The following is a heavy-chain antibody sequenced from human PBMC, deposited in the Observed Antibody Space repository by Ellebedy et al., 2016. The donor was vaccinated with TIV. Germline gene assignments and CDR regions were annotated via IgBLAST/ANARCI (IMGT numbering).Heavy chain of an antibody. CDR2: INSGSNKI. V-gene: IGHV3-48*02. Sequence: GESLKISCAASGRPFSTENMNWVRQAPGKGLEGVSFINSGSNKIKYADSVKGRFTISSDDAKNSLYLQMSSLRDEDKAVYYCARAWTMDYWGQGTLVTVSS. J-gene: IGHJ4*02. D-gene: IGHD2-2*03. CDR1: GRPFSTEN. CDR3: ARAWTMDY.